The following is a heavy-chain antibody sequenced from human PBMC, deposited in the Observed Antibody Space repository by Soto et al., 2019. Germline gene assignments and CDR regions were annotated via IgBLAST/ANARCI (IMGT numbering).Heavy chain of an antibody. D-gene: IGHD6-19*01. Sequence: GGSLRLSCAASGFTFSGHYMDWVRQAPGRGLEWVGRIRTKAARYTTEYAASVKGRFTISRDDSKTSLYLQMNSLKTEDTAVYYCGRSVAGTDDYWGRGTLVTVSS. CDR1: GFTFSGHY. CDR2: IRTKAARYTT. J-gene: IGHJ4*02. CDR3: GRSVAGTDDY. V-gene: IGHV3-72*01.